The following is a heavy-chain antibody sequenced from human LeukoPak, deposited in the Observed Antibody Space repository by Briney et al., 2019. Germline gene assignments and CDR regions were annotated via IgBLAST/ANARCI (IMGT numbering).Heavy chain of an antibody. CDR1: GGTFSSYA. D-gene: IGHD6-13*01. Sequence: EASVKVSCKASGGTFSSYAISWVRQAPGQGLEWMGGIIPIFGTANYAQKFQGRVTITADESTSTAYMELSSLRSEDTAVYCCAVLAAAGKSVDWGQGTLVTVSS. CDR2: IIPIFGTA. J-gene: IGHJ4*02. CDR3: AVLAAAGKSVD. V-gene: IGHV1-69*13.